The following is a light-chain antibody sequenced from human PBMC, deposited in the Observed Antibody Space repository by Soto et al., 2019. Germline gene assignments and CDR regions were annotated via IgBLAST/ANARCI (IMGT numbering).Light chain of an antibody. V-gene: IGKV3-20*01. Sequence: EIVLTQSPGTLSLSPGEGATLSCRASQTVSSNYLAWYQQKPGQAPRLLIYGASSRATGIPDRFSGSGSGTDVTLTISRLEPEDFAVYYCQQYGNSPPITFGRGTRLVIK. CDR2: GAS. J-gene: IGKJ5*01. CDR3: QQYGNSPPIT. CDR1: QTVSSNY.